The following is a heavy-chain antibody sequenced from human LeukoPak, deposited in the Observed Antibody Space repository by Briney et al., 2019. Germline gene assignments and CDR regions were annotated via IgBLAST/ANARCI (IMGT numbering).Heavy chain of an antibody. V-gene: IGHV5-51*01. CDR3: ARHTSSIAAAGNIYFDY. CDR1: GYSFTSYW. D-gene: IGHD6-13*01. Sequence: GESLKISCXGSGYSFTSYWIGWVRQMPGRGLEWMGIIYPGDSDTRYSPSFQGQVTISADESISTAYLQWSSLKASDTAMYYCARHTSSIAAAGNIYFDYWGQGTLVTVSS. J-gene: IGHJ4*02. CDR2: IYPGDSDT.